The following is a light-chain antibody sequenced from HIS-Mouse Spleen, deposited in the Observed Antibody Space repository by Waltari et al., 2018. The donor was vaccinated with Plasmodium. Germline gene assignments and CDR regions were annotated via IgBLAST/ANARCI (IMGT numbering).Light chain of an antibody. Sequence: SYELTQPPSVSVSPGPTARITCSGDALLKKYAYWYQQKSGQAPVLVIYEDSKRPPGIPERFSGSSSGTMATLTISGAQVEDEADYYCYSTDSSGNHRVFGGGTKLTVL. CDR3: YSTDSSGNHRV. CDR2: EDS. V-gene: IGLV3-10*01. CDR1: ALLKKY. J-gene: IGLJ3*02.